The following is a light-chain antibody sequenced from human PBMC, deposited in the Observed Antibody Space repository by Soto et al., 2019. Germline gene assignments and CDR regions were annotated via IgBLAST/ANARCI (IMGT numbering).Light chain of an antibody. Sequence: DIQMTQSPSTLSASVGDRVTITCRASQSTSTWLAWYQHKPGKAPNLLIYKASSLESVVPSRFSGSGSGTEFTVTISSLQPDDVATYYCQQYGRYRTFGQGTKVDSK. CDR3: QQYGRYRT. CDR2: KAS. CDR1: QSTSTW. V-gene: IGKV1-5*03. J-gene: IGKJ1*01.